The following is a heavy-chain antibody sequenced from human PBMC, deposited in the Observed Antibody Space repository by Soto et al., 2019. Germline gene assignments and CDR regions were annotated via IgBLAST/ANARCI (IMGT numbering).Heavy chain of an antibody. J-gene: IGHJ5*02. CDR2: IYYSGST. Sequence: SETLSLTCTVSGGSISSYYWSWIRQPPGKGLEWIGYIYYSGSTNYNPSLKSRVTISVDTSKNQFSLKLSSVTAADTAVYYCARSEYWFDPWGEGILVTVSA. CDR1: GGSISSYY. V-gene: IGHV4-59*01. CDR3: ARSEYWFDP.